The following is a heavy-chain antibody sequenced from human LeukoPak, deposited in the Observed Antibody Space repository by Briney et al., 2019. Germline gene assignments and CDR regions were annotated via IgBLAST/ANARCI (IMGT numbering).Heavy chain of an antibody. CDR2: INSDRSST. CDR1: GFTFSSYW. D-gene: IGHD3-22*01. J-gene: IGHJ4*02. V-gene: IGHV3-74*01. Sequence: GGSLRLSCAASGFTFSSYWMHWVRQAPGKGLVWVSRINSDRSSTSYADSVKGRFTISRDNAKNALYLQMNSLRAEDTAVYYCARAADSSGYYDYWGQGTLVTVSS. CDR3: ARAADSSGYYDY.